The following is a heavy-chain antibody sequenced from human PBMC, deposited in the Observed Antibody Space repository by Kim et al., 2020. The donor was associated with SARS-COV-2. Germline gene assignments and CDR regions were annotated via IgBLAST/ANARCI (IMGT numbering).Heavy chain of an antibody. CDR2: DGSPP. V-gene: IGHV3-74*01. CDR3: VCFEAGY. D-gene: IGHD3-9*01. J-gene: IGHJ4*02. Sequence: DGSPPNYADSVKGRFTISRDNARNTLYLQLSSLRVEDTAVYYCVCFEAGYWGQGTLATVSS.